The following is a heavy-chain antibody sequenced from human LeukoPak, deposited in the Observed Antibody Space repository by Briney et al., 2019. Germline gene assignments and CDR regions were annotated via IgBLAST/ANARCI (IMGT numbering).Heavy chain of an antibody. V-gene: IGHV3-48*04. Sequence: GGSLRLSCAASGFTFSSYSMIWVRQAPGKGLEWVSYISSSGSTIYYADSVKGRFTISRDNAKDSLYLQMNSLRAEDTAVYYCARNFPGAELVVITTPLDYWGQGTLVTVSS. CDR1: GFTFSSYS. J-gene: IGHJ4*02. CDR3: ARNFPGAELVVITTPLDY. CDR2: ISSSGSTI. D-gene: IGHD3-22*01.